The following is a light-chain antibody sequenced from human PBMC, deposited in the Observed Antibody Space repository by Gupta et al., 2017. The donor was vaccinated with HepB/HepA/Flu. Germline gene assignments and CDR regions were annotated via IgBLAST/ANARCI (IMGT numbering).Light chain of an antibody. V-gene: IGLV2-14*01. CDR1: SSDVGGYNY. J-gene: IGLJ2*01. CDR2: DVS. CDR3: SSYTSSSTPHVV. Sequence: QSALTQPPPVSGSPGQSIPLSCPVTSSDVGGYNYVSWYQQHPGKAPNLMIYDVSNQPSGVSNRFSVSKSGNTASLTISGLQAEDEADYYCSSYTSSSTPHVVFGGGTKLTVL.